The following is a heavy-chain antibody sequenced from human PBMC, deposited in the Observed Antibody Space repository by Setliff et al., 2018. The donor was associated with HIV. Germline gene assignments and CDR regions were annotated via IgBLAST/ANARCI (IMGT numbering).Heavy chain of an antibody. D-gene: IGHD1-26*01. CDR2: ISYRRSEQ. J-gene: IGHJ4*02. Sequence: GGSLRLSCVGSGFSFSDYPLFWVRQAPGKGLEWVALISYRRSEQSYADSVKGRFTISRDNAKSSLYLQMNSLKTEDTAVYYCARPDHSGSYSLDYWGQGTLVTVSS. CDR3: ARPDHSGSYSLDY. V-gene: IGHV3-30*04. CDR1: GFSFSDYP.